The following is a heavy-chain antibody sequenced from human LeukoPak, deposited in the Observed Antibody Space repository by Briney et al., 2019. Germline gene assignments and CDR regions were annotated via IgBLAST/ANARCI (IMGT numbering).Heavy chain of an antibody. CDR3: AKGAYTGLRYFDWTPGDY. J-gene: IGHJ4*02. D-gene: IGHD3-9*01. CDR1: GFTFDNYR. V-gene: IGHV3-23*01. Sequence: GGSLTLSCAASGFTFDNYRMSWVRQAPGKGLEWVSTVNAGGGNTYYADSVKGRFTISRDNSKNTLYLQMNSLRAEDTAVYYCAKGAYTGLRYFDWTPGDYWGQGTLVTVSS. CDR2: VNAGGGNT.